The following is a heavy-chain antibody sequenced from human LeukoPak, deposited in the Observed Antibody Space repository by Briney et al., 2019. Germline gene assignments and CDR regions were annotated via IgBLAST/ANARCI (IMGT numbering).Heavy chain of an antibody. V-gene: IGHV3-23*01. CDR1: GFTFSSYA. D-gene: IGHD3-3*01. Sequence: GGSLRLSCAASGFTFSSYAMSWVRQAPGKGLEWVSAISGSGGSTYYADSVKGRFTISRDNSKNTLYLQMNSLRAEDTAVYYCARHYDFWRAFDIWGQGTLVTVSS. CDR3: ARHYDFWRAFDI. CDR2: ISGSGGST. J-gene: IGHJ3*02.